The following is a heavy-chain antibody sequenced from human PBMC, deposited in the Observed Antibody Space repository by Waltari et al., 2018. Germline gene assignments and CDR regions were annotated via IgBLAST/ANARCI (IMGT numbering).Heavy chain of an antibody. V-gene: IGHV1-69*13. Sequence: QVQLVQSGAEVNKPGSSGKVSDKASGGTFSSYSISWVREAPGQGREWMGRIIPILGTANYPQKFQARVTITSDKATSTAYMGLSSLRSSDTAVDYCARESAGPTAGAGYWGKGTLVTVSS. CDR2: IIPILGTA. D-gene: IGHD1-7*01. J-gene: IGHJ4*02. CDR3: ARESAGPTAGAGY. CDR1: GGTFSSYS.